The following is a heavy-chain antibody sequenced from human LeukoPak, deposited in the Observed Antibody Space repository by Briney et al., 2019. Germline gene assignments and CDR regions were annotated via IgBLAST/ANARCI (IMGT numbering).Heavy chain of an antibody. J-gene: IGHJ5*02. CDR1: GYTFTNYA. D-gene: IGHD4-23*01. Sequence: ASVTVSFTASGYTFTNYAIHWVRQAPGQRLEWMGWINTANGNTKYSQKFQGRVTITRDTSASTAYMELSSLRSEDTAVYFCARSLGGGNLVAWFDPWGQGALVTVPS. CDR3: ARSLGGGNLVAWFDP. V-gene: IGHV1-3*04. CDR2: INTANGNT.